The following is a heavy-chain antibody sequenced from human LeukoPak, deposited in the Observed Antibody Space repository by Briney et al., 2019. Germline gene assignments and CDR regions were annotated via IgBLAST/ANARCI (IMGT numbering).Heavy chain of an antibody. D-gene: IGHD3-10*01. V-gene: IGHV3-21*01. Sequence: PGGSLRLSCAASGFTFSSCWMSWVHQAPGKGLEWVSSISSSSSYIYYADSVKGRFTISRDNAKNSLYLQMNSLRAEDTAVYYCARELGPWGVRGVIIEPNDYWGQGTLVTVSS. CDR2: ISSSSSYI. CDR1: GFTFSSCW. CDR3: ARELGPWGVRGVIIEPNDY. J-gene: IGHJ4*02.